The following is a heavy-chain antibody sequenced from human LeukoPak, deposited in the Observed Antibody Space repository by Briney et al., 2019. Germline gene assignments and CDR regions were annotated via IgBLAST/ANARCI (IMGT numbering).Heavy chain of an antibody. Sequence: GGSLRLSCAASGFTVNTNYMSWVRQAPGKGLEWVSIMHSVGTTYYADSVKGRFTFSRDNSKNTLYLQMNKLRAEDTAVYYCARDGSSGRGYYYYYGMDVWGEGTTVTVSS. D-gene: IGHD1-26*01. J-gene: IGHJ6*04. CDR3: ARDGSSGRGYYYYYGMDV. CDR1: GFTVNTNY. V-gene: IGHV3-53*01. CDR2: MHSVGTT.